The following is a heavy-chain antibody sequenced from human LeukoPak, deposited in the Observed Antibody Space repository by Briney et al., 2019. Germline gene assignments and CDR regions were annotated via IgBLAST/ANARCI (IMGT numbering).Heavy chain of an antibody. Sequence: GGSLRLSCEASGFSFSSFGLHWVRQAPGKGLEWVAFIRYDGNNKYFADSVKGRFSISRDNSKNTVYLQMNSLRPEDTAVYHCAKDTGDYYDTSGNYYAGWFDPWGQGTLVTVSS. D-gene: IGHD3-22*01. J-gene: IGHJ5*02. CDR2: IRYDGNNK. CDR1: GFSFSSFG. V-gene: IGHV3-30*02. CDR3: AKDTGDYYDTSGNYYAGWFDP.